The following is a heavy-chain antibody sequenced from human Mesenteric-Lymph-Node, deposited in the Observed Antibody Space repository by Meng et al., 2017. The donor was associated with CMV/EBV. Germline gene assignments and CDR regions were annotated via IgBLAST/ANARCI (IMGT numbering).Heavy chain of an antibody. CDR3: ARGSSYDILTGYFDY. Sequence: QREFNRWGEGLLQPAACPSGTCAVDGGSFSGYYWNWIRQSPEKGLEWIGEINHSGSTTYNPSFTSRIIISVDTSTNQISLNMSSVTAADTAVYYCARGSSYDILTGYFDYWGQGALVTVSS. D-gene: IGHD3-9*01. CDR2: INHSGST. J-gene: IGHJ4*02. CDR1: GGSFSGYY. V-gene: IGHV4-34*01.